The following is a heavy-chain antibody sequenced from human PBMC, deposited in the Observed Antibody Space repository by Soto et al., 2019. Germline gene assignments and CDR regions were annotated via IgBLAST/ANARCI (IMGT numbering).Heavy chain of an antibody. D-gene: IGHD1-26*01. CDR3: AKDAVSYNGKWDWFDS. J-gene: IGHJ5*01. CDR2: IGGSNTDR. CDR1: RFIFSDYA. V-gene: IGHV3-23*01. Sequence: DVQLLQSGGGLVQPGGSLTLSCAASRFIFSDYAMNWVRQAPGKGLEWVSSIGGSNTDRYYADSVKGRFIISRDNSKNTMNFQMNSLRDDDTAVYYCAKDAVSYNGKWDWFDSWGQGTLVTVSS.